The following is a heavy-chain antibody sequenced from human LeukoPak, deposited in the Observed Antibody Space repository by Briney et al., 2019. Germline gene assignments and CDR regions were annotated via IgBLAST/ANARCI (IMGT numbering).Heavy chain of an antibody. Sequence: GESLRLSCAASGFTFSTYWMTWVRQAPGKGPEWVANIKEDGSATYYVDSVKGRFTISRDNAKKSLYLQMNSLRAEDTAVYYCARDSPGYLAYDSWGQGTLVTVSS. CDR2: IKEDGSAT. D-gene: IGHD1-1*01. V-gene: IGHV3-7*04. CDR1: GFTFSTYW. J-gene: IGHJ4*02. CDR3: ARDSPGYLAYDS.